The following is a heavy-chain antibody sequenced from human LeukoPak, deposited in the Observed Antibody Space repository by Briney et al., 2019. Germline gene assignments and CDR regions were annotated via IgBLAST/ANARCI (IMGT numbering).Heavy chain of an antibody. V-gene: IGHV3-11*01. CDR1: GFTFSDYY. D-gene: IGHD2-21*02. CDR3: ARELEVTATGYPAY. J-gene: IGHJ4*02. Sequence: GGSLRLSCAASGFTFSDYYMNWIRQTPGKGLEWVSYISSSGNTIYYAESVEGRFTISRDNAKNSLHLQMDSLRADDTAIYYCARELEVTATGYPAYWGQGTQVTVSS. CDR2: ISSSGNTI.